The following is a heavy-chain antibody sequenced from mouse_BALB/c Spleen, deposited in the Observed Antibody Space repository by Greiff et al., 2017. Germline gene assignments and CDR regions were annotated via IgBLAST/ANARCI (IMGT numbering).Heavy chain of an antibody. V-gene: IGHV5-17*02. J-gene: IGHJ3*01. CDR2: ISSGSSTI. D-gene: IGHD3-3*01. CDR3: AREEGRGFAY. Sequence: EVMLVESGGGLVQPGGSRKLSCAASGFTFSSFGMHWVRQAPEKGLEWVAYISSGSSTIYYADTVKGRFTISRDNPKNTLFLQMTSLRSEDTAMYYCAREEGRGFAYWGQGTLVTVSA. CDR1: GFTFSSFG.